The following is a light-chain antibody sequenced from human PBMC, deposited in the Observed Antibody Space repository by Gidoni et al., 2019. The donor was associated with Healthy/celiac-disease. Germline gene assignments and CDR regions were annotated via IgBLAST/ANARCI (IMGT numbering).Light chain of an antibody. CDR3: QQYGSSPGT. CDR1: QSVSSSY. J-gene: IGKJ2*01. V-gene: IGKV3-20*01. Sequence: EIVLTHSPGTLSLSPGERATLSCRASQSVSSSYLAWYQQTPGQAPRLLIYGASSRATGTPDRFSGSGSGTDFTLTISRLEPEDVAVYYCQQYGSSPGTFGQGTKLEIK. CDR2: GAS.